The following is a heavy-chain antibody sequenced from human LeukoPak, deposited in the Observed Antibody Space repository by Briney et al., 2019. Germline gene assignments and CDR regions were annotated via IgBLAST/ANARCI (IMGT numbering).Heavy chain of an antibody. CDR1: GFTVSTNY. D-gene: IGHD4/OR15-4a*01. V-gene: IGHV3-66*03. CDR2: IYNIGTT. J-gene: IGHJ3*02. Sequence: RPGGSLRLSCAASGFTVSTNYMSWVRQAPGKGLEWVSIIYNIGTTYYTDSVKGRFTISRDNSKNTLYLQMNSLRAEDTAVYYCAREMTIGGAFDIWGQGTMVTVSS. CDR3: AREMTIGGAFDI.